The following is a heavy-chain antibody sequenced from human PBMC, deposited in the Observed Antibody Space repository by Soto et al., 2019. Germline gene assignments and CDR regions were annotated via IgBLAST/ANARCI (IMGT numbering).Heavy chain of an antibody. V-gene: IGHV1-8*01. CDR1: GYTFTSYD. Sequence: ASVKVSCKASGYTFTSYDINWVRQATGQGLEWMGWMNPNSGNTGYAQKFQGRVTMTRNTSISTAYMELSSLRSEDTAVYYCARGSGQRCLEWLPYYYYYMDVWGKGTTVTVSS. CDR3: ARGSGQRCLEWLPYYYYYMDV. CDR2: MNPNSGNT. J-gene: IGHJ6*03. D-gene: IGHD3-3*01.